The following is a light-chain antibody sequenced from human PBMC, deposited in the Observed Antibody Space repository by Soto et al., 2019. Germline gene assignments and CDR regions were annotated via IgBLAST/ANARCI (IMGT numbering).Light chain of an antibody. V-gene: IGKV3-15*01. CDR2: GAS. CDR3: QHYNNWPPAWT. CDR1: QSVRNN. J-gene: IGKJ1*01. Sequence: DIVMTQSPATLSVSPGERATLSCRASQSVRNNLAWYQQKPGQAPRLLIYGASTRATGIPARFSGSGSGTEFTLTISSLQSEDFALYYCQHYNNWPPAWTFGQGTKVDIK.